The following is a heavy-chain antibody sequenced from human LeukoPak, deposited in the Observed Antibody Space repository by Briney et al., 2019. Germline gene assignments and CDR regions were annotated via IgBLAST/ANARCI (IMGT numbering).Heavy chain of an antibody. CDR1: GFTFSTYA. D-gene: IGHD4-17*01. CDR2: ISTSGGST. Sequence: GGSLRLSCAASGFTFSTYAMSWVRQAPGKGLEWVSVISTSGGSTYYADSVKGRFTISRDNSKNTLYLQMNSLRAEDTAVYYCAKGYGDYVPRWYYFDYWGQGTLVTVSS. J-gene: IGHJ4*02. CDR3: AKGYGDYVPRWYYFDY. V-gene: IGHV3-23*01.